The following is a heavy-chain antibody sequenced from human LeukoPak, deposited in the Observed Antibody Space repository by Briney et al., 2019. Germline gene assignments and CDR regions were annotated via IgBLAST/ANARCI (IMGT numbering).Heavy chain of an antibody. Sequence: ASVKVSCKASGYTFTSHYMHWVRQAPGQGLEWMGIINPGGGSTTYAQKFQGRVTMTRDTSTSTVYMELSSLRSEDTAVYYCAFSYYGSGSYYSIRAFDIWGQGTMVTVSS. CDR2: INPGGGST. CDR3: AFSYYGSGSYYSIRAFDI. V-gene: IGHV1-46*01. CDR1: GYTFTSHY. J-gene: IGHJ3*02. D-gene: IGHD3-10*01.